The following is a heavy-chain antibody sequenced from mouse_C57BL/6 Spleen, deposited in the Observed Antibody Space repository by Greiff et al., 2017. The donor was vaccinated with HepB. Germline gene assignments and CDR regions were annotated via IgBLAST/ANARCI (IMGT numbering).Heavy chain of an antibody. V-gene: IGHV3-6*01. J-gene: IGHJ1*03. CDR1: GYSITSGYY. D-gene: IGHD2-5*01. CDR3: ARDLAYYSNYWYFDV. CDR2: ISYDGSN. Sequence: EVKVEESGPGLVKPSQSLSLTCSVTGYSITSGYYWNWIRQFPGNKLEWMGYISYDGSNNYNPSLKNRISITRDTSKNQFFLKLNSVTTEDTATYYCARDLAYYSNYWYFDVWGTGTTVTVSS.